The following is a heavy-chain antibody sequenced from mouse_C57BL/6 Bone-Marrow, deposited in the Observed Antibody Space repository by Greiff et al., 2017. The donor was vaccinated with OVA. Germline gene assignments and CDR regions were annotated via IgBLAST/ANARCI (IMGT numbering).Heavy chain of an antibody. Sequence: VQLQQSGAELVKPGASVKISCKASGYAFSSYWMNWVKQRPGKGLEWIGQIYPGDGDTNYNGKFKGQATLTADKSSSTTYMQLSSLTAEDAAAYLGARTGRRRRRAWFAYWGQGTLVTVSA. J-gene: IGHJ3*01. CDR2: IYPGDGDT. V-gene: IGHV1-80*01. CDR1: GYAFSSYW. CDR3: ARTGRRRRRAWFAY. D-gene: IGHD2-12*01.